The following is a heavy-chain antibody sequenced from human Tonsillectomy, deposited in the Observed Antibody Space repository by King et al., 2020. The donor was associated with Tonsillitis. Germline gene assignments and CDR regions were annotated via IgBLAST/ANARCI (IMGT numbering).Heavy chain of an antibody. V-gene: IGHV3-15*07. Sequence: VQLVESGGGLVKPGGSLRLSCAASGFTFSNAWMNWVRQAPGKGLEWVGRIKSKTDGGTTDYAAPVKGRFAISRDDSKNTLYLQMNSLKTEDTTGFYCTTDVSYGSGSLTIDYWGQGTLVTVSS. CDR2: IKSKTDGGTT. CDR1: GFTFSNAW. CDR3: TTDVSYGSGSLTIDY. J-gene: IGHJ4*02. D-gene: IGHD3-10*01.